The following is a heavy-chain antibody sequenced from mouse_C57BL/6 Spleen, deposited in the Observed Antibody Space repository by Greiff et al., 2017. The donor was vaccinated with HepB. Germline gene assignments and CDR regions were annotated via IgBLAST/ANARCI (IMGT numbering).Heavy chain of an antibody. Sequence: VQLQQSGPELVKPGASVKISCKASGYSFTGYYMHWVKQSHGNILDWIGYIYPYNGVSSYNQKFKGKATLHVDKSSSTAYMELRSLTSEDSAVYYCARGYYYGSSNWYFDVWGTGTTVTVSS. J-gene: IGHJ1*03. CDR3: ARGYYYGSSNWYFDV. D-gene: IGHD1-1*01. CDR2: IYPYNGVS. CDR1: GYSFTGYY. V-gene: IGHV1-31*01.